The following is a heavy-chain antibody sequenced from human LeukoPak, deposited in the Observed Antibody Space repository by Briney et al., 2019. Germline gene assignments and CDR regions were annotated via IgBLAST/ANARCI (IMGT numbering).Heavy chain of an antibody. V-gene: IGHV3-21*01. CDR3: ARDESAYSGYTSVDY. CDR1: GFTFSTYS. J-gene: IGHJ4*02. CDR2: VSSDSSYI. Sequence: PGGSLRLSCAASGFTFSTYSMIWVRQAPGKGLEWVSSVSSDSSYIYYTDSVKGRFTISRDNAKNSLYLQMDSLRADDTAVYYCARDESAYSGYTSVDYWGQGTLVTVSS. D-gene: IGHD5-12*01.